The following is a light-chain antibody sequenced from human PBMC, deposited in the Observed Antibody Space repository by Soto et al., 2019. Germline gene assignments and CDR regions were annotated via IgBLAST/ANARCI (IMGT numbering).Light chain of an antibody. CDR2: AAS. Sequence: EIVLTQSPGTLSLSPGQRATLSCRASESVTSNFLAWYQHRPGQVPRLLIYAASTRATGIPDRFSGSGSGTDFTLTINRLEPEDFAVYYCQQYGAAPRTFGPGTKVEI. J-gene: IGKJ2*01. CDR3: QQYGAAPRT. CDR1: ESVTSNF. V-gene: IGKV3-20*01.